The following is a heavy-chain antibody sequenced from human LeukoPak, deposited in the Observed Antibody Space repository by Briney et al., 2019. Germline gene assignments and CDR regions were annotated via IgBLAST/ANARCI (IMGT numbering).Heavy chain of an antibody. CDR1: SYSISSVYY. V-gene: IGHV4-38-2*02. J-gene: IGHJ4*02. CDR3: ARVNAPVATFDY. D-gene: IGHD2-21*01. CDR2: ISHSGST. Sequence: SETLSLTCTVSSYSISSVYYGGWIRQPPGKGLEWIATISHSGSTYYTLSLKSRLTISLDTSKNQFSLKLSSVTAADTAVYYCARVNAPVATFDYWGQGALVTVSS.